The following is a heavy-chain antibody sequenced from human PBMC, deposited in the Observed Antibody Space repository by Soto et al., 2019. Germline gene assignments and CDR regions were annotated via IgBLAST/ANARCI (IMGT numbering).Heavy chain of an antibody. J-gene: IGHJ6*02. CDR3: AKGVGYCISTSCSNYYYYGMDV. Sequence: QVQLVESGGGVVQPGRSLRLSCAASGFTFSSYGMHWVRQAPGKGLEWVAVISYDGSNKYYADSVKGRFTISRDNSKNTLYLQMNSLRAEDTAVYYCAKGVGYCISTSCSNYYYYGMDVWGQGTTVTVSS. CDR1: GFTFSSYG. D-gene: IGHD2-2*01. CDR2: ISYDGSNK. V-gene: IGHV3-30*18.